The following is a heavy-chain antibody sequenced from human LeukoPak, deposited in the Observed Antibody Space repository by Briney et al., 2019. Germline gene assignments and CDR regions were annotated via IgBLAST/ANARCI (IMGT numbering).Heavy chain of an antibody. D-gene: IGHD3-10*01. CDR1: GGSISSGGYY. J-gene: IGHJ4*02. CDR3: ARVHYYGSGTFDY. CDR2: IYYSGST. V-gene: IGHV4-31*03. Sequence: SEILSLTCTVSGGSISSGGYYWSWIRQHPGKGLEWIGYIYYSGSTYYNPSLKSRVTISVDTSKNQFSLKLSSVTAADTAVYYCARVHYYGSGTFDYWGQGTLVTVSS.